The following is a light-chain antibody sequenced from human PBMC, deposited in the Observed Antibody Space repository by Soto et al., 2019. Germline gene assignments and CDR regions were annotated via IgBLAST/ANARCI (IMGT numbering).Light chain of an antibody. J-gene: IGLJ2*01. CDR2: ANN. CDR3: QSYDSSLSSSV. CDR1: SSNIGAGYD. V-gene: IGLV1-40*01. Sequence: QSVLTQPPSVSGAPGQRVTISCTGSSSNIGAGYDVHWYQQLPGTAPKLLIYANNIRPSGVPDRFSGSKSGTSASLAITGLQAEDEADYYCQSYDSSLSSSVFGGGTKVTVL.